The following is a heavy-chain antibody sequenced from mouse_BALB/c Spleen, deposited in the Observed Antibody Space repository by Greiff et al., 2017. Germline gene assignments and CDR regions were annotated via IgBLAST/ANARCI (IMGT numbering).Heavy chain of an antibody. D-gene: IGHD1-1*01. CDR1: GYSITSDYA. J-gene: IGHJ4*01. CDR3: ARCSREDAMDY. CDR2: ISYSGST. Sequence: ESGPGLVKPSQSLSLTCTVTGYSITSDYAWNWIRQFPGNKLEWMGYISYSGSTSYNPSLKSRISITRDTSKNQFFLQLNSVTTEDTATYYCARCSREDAMDYWGQGTSVTVSS. V-gene: IGHV3-2*02.